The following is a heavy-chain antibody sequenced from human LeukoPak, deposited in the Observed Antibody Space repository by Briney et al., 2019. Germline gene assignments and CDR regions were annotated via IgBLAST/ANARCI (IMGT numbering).Heavy chain of an antibody. CDR3: ATPPGLTTVTTYYFDY. Sequence: SETLSLTCAVYGESFSGYYWSWIRQPPGKGLEWIGEINQSGSTTYNPSLKSRVTISVDTSKNQFSLKVSSVTAADTAVYYCATPPGLTTVTTYYFDYWGQGTLVTVSS. J-gene: IGHJ4*02. V-gene: IGHV4-34*01. CDR1: GESFSGYY. D-gene: IGHD4-17*01. CDR2: INQSGST.